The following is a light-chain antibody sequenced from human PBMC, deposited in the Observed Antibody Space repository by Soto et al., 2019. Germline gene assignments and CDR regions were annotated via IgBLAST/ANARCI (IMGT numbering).Light chain of an antibody. CDR3: HQYINRPPQT. CDR2: GAS. J-gene: IGKJ1*01. V-gene: IGKV3-15*01. CDR1: QSVTSS. Sequence: EIVMTLSPYTLSMSPGDGATLSCRASQSVTSSLAWSQQKPSQGPPLLLYGASTPATAIPARFSCSGSGTEFTLTISSLQSEDDAIDYCHQYINRPPQTLGHGTKVDIK.